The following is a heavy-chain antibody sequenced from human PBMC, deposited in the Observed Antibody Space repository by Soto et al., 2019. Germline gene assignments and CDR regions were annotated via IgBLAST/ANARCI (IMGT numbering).Heavy chain of an antibody. V-gene: IGHV3-23*01. CDR1: GFTFSRYV. Sequence: PGGSLRLSCVASGFTFSRYVMSWVRQAPGKGLEWVSTINSNGDSTYYADSVKGRFTISRDNSRNSLYLQVNSLRAEDTAVYYSARVPDLDYCSRTSCPYYFDYWGQGALVTVSS. CDR3: ARVPDLDYCSRTSCPYYFDY. CDR2: INSNGDST. J-gene: IGHJ4*02. D-gene: IGHD2-2*01.